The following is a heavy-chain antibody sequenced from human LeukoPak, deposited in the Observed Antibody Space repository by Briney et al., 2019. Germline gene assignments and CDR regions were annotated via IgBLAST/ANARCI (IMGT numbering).Heavy chain of an antibody. CDR1: GGSINTYY. CDR3: ARHGSGWSFDY. D-gene: IGHD6-19*01. Sequence: PSETLSLTCTVSGGSINTYYWGWIRQSPGKGLEWIGYIYSSGTTNYNPSLKSRVTMWIDTSENQFSLKLSSVTAADTALYYCARHGSGWSFDYWGRGALVTVSS. J-gene: IGHJ4*02. V-gene: IGHV4-59*08. CDR2: IYSSGTT.